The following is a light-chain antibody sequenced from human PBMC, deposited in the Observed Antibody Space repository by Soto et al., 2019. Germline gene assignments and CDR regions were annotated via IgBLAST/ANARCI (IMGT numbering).Light chain of an antibody. J-gene: IGKJ5*01. Sequence: EIVMTQSPATLSVSPWERATLSCRASQSVSSYLAWYQHKPGQAPRLLIYDASNRATGIPARFSGSGPGTDFTLTISSLEPEDFAVYYCQQRSNWPPITFGQGTRLEIK. CDR2: DAS. V-gene: IGKV3-11*01. CDR3: QQRSNWPPIT. CDR1: QSVSSY.